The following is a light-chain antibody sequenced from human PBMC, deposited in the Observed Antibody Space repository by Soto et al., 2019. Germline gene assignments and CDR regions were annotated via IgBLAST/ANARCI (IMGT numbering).Light chain of an antibody. Sequence: SYELTQPPSESVAPGQTARITCEGNNIGGKNVQWYQQKPGQAPVLVLYDDSDRPSGIPERFSGANSGNTATLTISSVEAGDEADYFCQVWDNIGDHPVFGGGTKLTVL. CDR3: QVWDNIGDHPV. CDR2: DDS. J-gene: IGLJ2*01. V-gene: IGLV3-21*02. CDR1: NIGGKN.